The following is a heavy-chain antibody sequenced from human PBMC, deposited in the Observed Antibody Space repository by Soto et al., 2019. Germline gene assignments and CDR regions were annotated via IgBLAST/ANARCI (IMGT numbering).Heavy chain of an antibody. D-gene: IGHD4-17*01. CDR1: GGSISSYY. CDR3: AREWPNYGDYLGGMDV. J-gene: IGHJ6*02. CDR2: IYYSGST. V-gene: IGHV4-59*01. Sequence: QVQLQESGPGLVKPSETLSLTCTVSGGSISSYYWSWIRQPPGKGLEWIGYIYYSGSTNYNPSLKSQVTISVDTSKNQFSLKLSSVTAADTAVYYCAREWPNYGDYLGGMDVWGQGTTVTVSS.